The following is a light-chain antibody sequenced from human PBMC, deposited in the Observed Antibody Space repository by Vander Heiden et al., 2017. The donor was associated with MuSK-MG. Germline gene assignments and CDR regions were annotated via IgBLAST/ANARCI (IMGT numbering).Light chain of an antibody. CDR3: LQYFSFPYT. CDR1: QSVLDTSNNKNY. V-gene: IGKV4-1*01. Sequence: IVLTQSPPSLAVSLRDSATINCKSSQSVLDTSNNKNYLAWYQQKPGQPPKLFIYWASTRESGVPERFTGSGSGTDFTLTISSLQAEDVAVYYCLQYFSFPYTLGQGTNLEI. CDR2: WAS. J-gene: IGKJ2*01.